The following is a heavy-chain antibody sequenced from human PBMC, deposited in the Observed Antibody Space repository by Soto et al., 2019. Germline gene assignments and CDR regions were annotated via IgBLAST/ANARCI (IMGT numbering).Heavy chain of an antibody. CDR2: ISSSSSTI. CDR1: GFTFSSYS. D-gene: IGHD3-3*01. Sequence: PGGSLRLSCAASGFTFSSYSMNWVRQAPGKGLEWVSYISSSSSTIYYADSVKGRFTISRDNAKNSLYLQMNSLRAEDTAVYYCAREVEWLSFYYYYYMDVWGKGTTVTVSS. CDR3: AREVEWLSFYYYYYMDV. V-gene: IGHV3-48*01. J-gene: IGHJ6*03.